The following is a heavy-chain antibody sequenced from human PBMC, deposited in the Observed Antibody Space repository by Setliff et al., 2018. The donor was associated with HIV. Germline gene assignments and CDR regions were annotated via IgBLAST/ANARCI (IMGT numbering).Heavy chain of an antibody. CDR3: VNGGSVGQFDY. Sequence: ASVKVSCKTSGYAFTQSHDLHWVRQVPGQGPEWMGWINLVTTKTAYLQKFQGRVIITRDTSATTAYMEMSSLKSEDTAVYYCVNGGSVGQFDYWGQGTLVTVSS. CDR1: GYAFTQSHD. V-gene: IGHV1-3*01. D-gene: IGHD3-16*01. J-gene: IGHJ4*02. CDR2: INLVTTKT.